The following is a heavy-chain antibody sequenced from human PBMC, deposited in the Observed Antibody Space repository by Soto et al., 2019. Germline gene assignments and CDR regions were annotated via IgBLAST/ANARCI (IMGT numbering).Heavy chain of an antibody. D-gene: IGHD3-22*01. V-gene: IGHV4-4*03. Sequence: PQNLSLTYAVSAVSISSSKRWSWGRQPPGQGLEWIGEIYHSGSTNYNPSLKSRVTISVDKSKNQFSLKLSSVTAADTAVYYCARVWNDSSGYYSIYYYYGMDVWGQGTTVS. J-gene: IGHJ6*02. CDR1: AVSISSSKR. CDR2: IYHSGST. CDR3: ARVWNDSSGYYSIYYYYGMDV.